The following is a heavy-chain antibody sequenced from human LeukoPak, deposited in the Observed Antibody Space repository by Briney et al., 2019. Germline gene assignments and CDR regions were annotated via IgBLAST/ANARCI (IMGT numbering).Heavy chain of an antibody. V-gene: IGHV3-21*01. J-gene: IGHJ4*02. D-gene: IGHD2-21*02. CDR3: AREDVVVTAYSDY. Sequence: GGSLRLSCAASGFTFSSYSMNWVRQAPGKGLEWVSSISSSSSYIYYADSVKGRFTISRDNAKNSLYLQMNSLRAEDTAVYYCAREDVVVTAYSDYWGQGTLVTVSS. CDR1: GFTFSSYS. CDR2: ISSSSSYI.